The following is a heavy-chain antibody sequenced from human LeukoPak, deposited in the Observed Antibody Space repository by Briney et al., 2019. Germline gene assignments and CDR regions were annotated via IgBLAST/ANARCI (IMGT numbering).Heavy chain of an antibody. J-gene: IGHJ3*02. CDR2: ISDSGNS. V-gene: IGHV4-39*07. Sequence: PSETLSLTCTVSGGSISSRSYYWGWIRQPPGKGLVWIGKISDSGNSYYSPSLRSRVTISIDTSKNQFSLKLSSVTAADAAVYYCARASGSYRELDAFDIWGQGTMVTVSS. D-gene: IGHD1-26*01. CDR1: GGSISSRSYY. CDR3: ARASGSYRELDAFDI.